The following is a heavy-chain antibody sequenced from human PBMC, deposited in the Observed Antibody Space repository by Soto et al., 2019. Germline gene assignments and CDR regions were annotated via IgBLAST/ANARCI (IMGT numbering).Heavy chain of an antibody. CDR1: GYTFTSYG. Sequence: GASVKVSCKASGYTFTSYGISWVRQAPGQGLEWMGWISAYNGNTNYAQKLQGRVTMTADTSTNTAYMQLSSLRSEDTAIYYCAASYGSGHRAFDYWGQGALVPVSS. V-gene: IGHV1-18*01. J-gene: IGHJ4*02. D-gene: IGHD3-16*02. CDR2: ISAYNGNT. CDR3: AASYGSGHRAFDY.